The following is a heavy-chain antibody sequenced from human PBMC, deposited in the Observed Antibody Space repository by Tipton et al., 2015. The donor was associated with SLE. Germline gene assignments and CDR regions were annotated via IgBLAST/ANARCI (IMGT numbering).Heavy chain of an antibody. CDR2: IIPILGIA. CDR3: ARDRETYGSGSYYNYYFDY. CDR1: GGTFSSYA. V-gene: IGHV1-69*09. Sequence: QLVQSGAEVKKPGSSVKVSCKASGGTFSSYAISWVRQAPGQGLEWMGRIIPILGIANYAQKFQGRVTITADKSTSTAYMELSSLRSEDTGVYYCARDRETYGSGSYYNYYFDYWGKGTLVTVSS. D-gene: IGHD3-10*01. J-gene: IGHJ4*02.